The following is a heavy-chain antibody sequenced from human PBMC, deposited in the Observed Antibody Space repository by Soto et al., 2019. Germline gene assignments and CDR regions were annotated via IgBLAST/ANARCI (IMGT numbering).Heavy chain of an antibody. CDR1: GGSISSGGYY. J-gene: IGHJ3*02. D-gene: IGHD2-2*01. CDR2: IYYSGST. CDR3: ARVSPPRGVVVTAAMPEGGVDI. Sequence: QVQLQESGPGLVKPSQTLSLTCTVSGGSISSGGYYWSWIRQHPGKGLEWIGYIYYSGSTYYNPSLKSRVTLSVDTSKNQFSLKLSSVTAADTAVYYCARVSPPRGVVVTAAMPEGGVDIWGQGTMVTVSS. V-gene: IGHV4-31*03.